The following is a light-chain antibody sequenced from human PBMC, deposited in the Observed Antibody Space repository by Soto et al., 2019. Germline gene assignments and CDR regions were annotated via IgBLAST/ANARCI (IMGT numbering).Light chain of an antibody. Sequence: DIQMTQSPSTLSASVGDRVTITCRASQSVTHWLAWYQQRPGKAPKLLIYDASTLERGFPSGFSDSGSGTDFTLTISSLQVDDFATYYCHQYHSSSSTFGQGTKVEIK. CDR2: DAS. CDR3: HQYHSSSST. J-gene: IGKJ1*01. CDR1: QSVTHW. V-gene: IGKV1-5*01.